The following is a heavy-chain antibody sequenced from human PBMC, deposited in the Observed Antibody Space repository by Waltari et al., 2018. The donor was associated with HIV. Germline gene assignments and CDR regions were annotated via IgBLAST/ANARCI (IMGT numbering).Heavy chain of an antibody. CDR2: ISSSSSYI. J-gene: IGHJ4*02. Sequence: EVQLVESGGGLVKPGGSLRLSCAASGFTFSSYSINWVRQAPGKGMGWVSSISSSSSYIYYADSVKGLFTIARDNAKNSLYLQMNSLRAEDTAVYDCASNGYSYGLDFDYWGQGTLDTVSS. CDR3: ASNGYSYGLDFDY. D-gene: IGHD5-18*01. CDR1: GFTFSSYS. V-gene: IGHV3-21*01.